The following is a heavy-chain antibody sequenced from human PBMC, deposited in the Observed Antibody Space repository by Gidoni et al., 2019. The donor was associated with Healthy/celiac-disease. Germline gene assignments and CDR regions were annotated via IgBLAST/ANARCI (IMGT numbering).Heavy chain of an antibody. V-gene: IGHV4-59*01. CDR1: SISSYY. J-gene: IGHJ6*02. Sequence: SISSYYWSWIRQPPGKGLEWIGYIYYSGSTNYNPSLKSRVTISVDTSKNQFSLKLSSVTAADTAVYYCARDPSLAAAGNYGMDVWGQGTTVTVSS. CDR2: IYYSGST. CDR3: ARDPSLAAAGNYGMDV. D-gene: IGHD6-13*01.